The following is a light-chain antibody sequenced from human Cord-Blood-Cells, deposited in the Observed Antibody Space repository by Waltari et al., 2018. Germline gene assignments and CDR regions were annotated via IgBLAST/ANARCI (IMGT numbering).Light chain of an antibody. J-gene: IGKJ2*03. CDR3: QQYGSSNPYS. V-gene: IGKV3-20*01. CDR1: QSVSSSY. Sequence: DIVLTQSPGTLSLSPGERATLSCRASQSVSSSYLAWYQQKPGQAPRLLIYGASSRATGIPDRFSGSGSGTDFTLTISRLEPEDFAVYYCQQYGSSNPYSFGQGTKLEIK. CDR2: GAS.